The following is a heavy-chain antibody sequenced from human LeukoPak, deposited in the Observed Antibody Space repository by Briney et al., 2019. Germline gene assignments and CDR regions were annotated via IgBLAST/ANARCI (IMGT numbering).Heavy chain of an antibody. CDR2: ISYDGSNK. Sequence: GRSLRLSCAASGFTFSSYGMHWVRQAPGKGLEWVAVISYDGSNKYYADSVKGRFTISRDNSKNTLYLQMNSLRAEDTAVYYCAKDNGYSSGWHTSYYFDYWGQETLVTVSS. CDR1: GFTFSSYG. J-gene: IGHJ4*02. D-gene: IGHD6-19*01. V-gene: IGHV3-30*18. CDR3: AKDNGYSSGWHTSYYFDY.